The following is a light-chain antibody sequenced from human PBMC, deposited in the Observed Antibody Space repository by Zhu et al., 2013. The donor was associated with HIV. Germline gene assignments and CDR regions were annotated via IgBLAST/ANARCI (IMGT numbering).Light chain of an antibody. J-gene: IGKJ1*01. CDR1: QDISGF. CDR3: QQSYSYPMT. V-gene: IGKV1-8*01. CDR2: GAS. Sequence: AIRMTQSPSSLSASTGDRVTISCRASQDISGFVAWYQQKSGKAPSLLISGASTVQSGVPSRFSGSGSGTDFTLTISCLQSEDFATYYCQQSYSYPMTFGQGTKVESK.